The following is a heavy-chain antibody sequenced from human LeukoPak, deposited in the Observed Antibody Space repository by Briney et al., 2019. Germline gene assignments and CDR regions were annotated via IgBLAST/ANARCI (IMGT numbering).Heavy chain of an antibody. CDR3: ARVNDILTGYPVDYFDY. CDR1: GFTFSSYS. V-gene: IGHV3-21*01. Sequence: GGSPRLSCAASGFTFSSYSMNWVRQAPGKGLEWVSSISSSSSYIYYADSVKGRFTISRDNAKNSLYLQMNSLRAEDTAVYYCARVNDILTGYPVDYFDYWGQGTPVTVSS. D-gene: IGHD3-9*01. J-gene: IGHJ4*02. CDR2: ISSSSSYI.